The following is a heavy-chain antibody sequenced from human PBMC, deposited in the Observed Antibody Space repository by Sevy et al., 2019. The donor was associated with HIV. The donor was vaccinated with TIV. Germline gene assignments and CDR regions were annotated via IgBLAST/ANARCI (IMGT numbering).Heavy chain of an antibody. CDR3: ARLGAELLFLEWFNYYGMDV. CDR1: GYTFTGYY. CDR2: INPNSGGT. D-gene: IGHD3-3*01. V-gene: IGHV1-2*06. Sequence: ASVKVSCKASGYTFTGYYMHWVRQAPGQGLEWMGRINPNSGGTNYAQKFQGRVTMTRDTSISTAYMELSRLRSDDTAVYYCARLGAELLFLEWFNYYGMDVWGQGTTVTVSS. J-gene: IGHJ6*02.